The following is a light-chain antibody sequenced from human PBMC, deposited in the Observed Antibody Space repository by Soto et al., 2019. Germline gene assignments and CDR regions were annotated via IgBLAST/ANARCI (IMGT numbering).Light chain of an antibody. CDR3: QQCSNWPPVT. V-gene: IGKV3-11*01. CDR2: DAS. CDR1: QSVSKC. J-gene: IGKJ5*01. Sequence: EIVLTQSPGTLSLSPGERATLSCRASQSVSKCLAWYQQKPGQAPRLLIYDASARVTGIPARFSGSGSGTDFTLTISSLEPEDFAVYSCQQCSNWPPVTFGQGTRLEIK.